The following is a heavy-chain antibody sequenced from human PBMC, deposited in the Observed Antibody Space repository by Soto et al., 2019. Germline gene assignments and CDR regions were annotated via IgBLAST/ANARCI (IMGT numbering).Heavy chain of an antibody. Sequence: SETLSLTCAVYGGSFSGYYWSWIRQPPGKGLEWIGEINHSGSTNYNPSLKSRVTISVDTSKNHFSLKLSSVTAANTAVYYCARGLENWGSREPVDYWGQGTLVTVSS. CDR3: ARGLENWGSREPVDY. D-gene: IGHD7-27*01. CDR2: INHSGST. J-gene: IGHJ4*02. CDR1: GGSFSGYY. V-gene: IGHV4-34*01.